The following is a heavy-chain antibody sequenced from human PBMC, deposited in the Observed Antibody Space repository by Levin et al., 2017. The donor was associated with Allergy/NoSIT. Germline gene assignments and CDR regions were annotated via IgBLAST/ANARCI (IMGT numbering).Heavy chain of an antibody. CDR3: VRDYSYGFDY. J-gene: IGHJ4*02. Sequence: GESLKISCAASGFTFSRYTMNWVRQAPGKGLEWISHIGISSSADLYADAVKGRFTISRDNARNSLSLQLNGLRADDTAVYYCVRDYSYGFDYWGQGILVTVSS. CDR1: GFTFSRYT. D-gene: IGHD3-10*01. CDR2: IGISSSAD. V-gene: IGHV3-48*01.